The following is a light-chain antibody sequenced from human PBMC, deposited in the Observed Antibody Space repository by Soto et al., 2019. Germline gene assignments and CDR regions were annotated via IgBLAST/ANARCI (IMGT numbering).Light chain of an antibody. CDR2: DVS. J-gene: IGLJ2*01. CDR3: SSYTSSSTLVV. V-gene: IGLV2-14*01. CDR1: SNDVGGYSF. Sequence: QSALTQPASVSGSPGQSITISCTGTSNDVGGYSFVSWYQQHPGKAPKLMIYDVSNRPSGVSNRFSGSKSGNTASLTISGLQAEDEADYYCSSYTSSSTLVVFGGGTKLTVL.